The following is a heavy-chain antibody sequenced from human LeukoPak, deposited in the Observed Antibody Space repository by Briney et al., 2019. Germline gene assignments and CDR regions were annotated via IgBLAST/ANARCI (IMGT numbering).Heavy chain of an antibody. V-gene: IGHV3-21*04. J-gene: IGHJ4*02. D-gene: IGHD5-12*01. CDR3: ARGKYSGYDSDFDY. CDR2: ISSSSSYI. Sequence: PGGSLRLSCAASGFTFSSYSMNWVRQAPGKGLEWVSSISSSSSYIYYADSVKGRFTISRDNAKNSLYLQMNSLRAEDTALYYCARGKYSGYDSDFDYWGQGTLVTVSS. CDR1: GFTFSSYS.